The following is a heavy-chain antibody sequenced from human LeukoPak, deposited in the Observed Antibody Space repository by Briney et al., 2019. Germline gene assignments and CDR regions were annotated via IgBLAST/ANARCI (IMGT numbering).Heavy chain of an antibody. CDR1: GFTFSTYA. V-gene: IGHV3-23*01. Sequence: PGGSLRLSCAASGFTFSTYAMSWVRLAPGKGLEWVSGISGSGGSTYYADSVKDRFTSSRDNSNNTLYVQMNSLRVGDTAVYYCAKSGGLSGSGRLAMDVWGQGTTVTVSS. J-gene: IGHJ6*02. CDR3: AKSGGLSGSGRLAMDV. D-gene: IGHD3-10*01. CDR2: ISGSGGST.